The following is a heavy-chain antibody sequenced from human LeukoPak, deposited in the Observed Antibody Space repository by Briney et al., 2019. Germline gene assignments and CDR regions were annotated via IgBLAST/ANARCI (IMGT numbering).Heavy chain of an antibody. Sequence: SETLSLTCAVSGGSISSGGYSWSWIRQPPGKGLEWIGYIYHSGSTYYNPSLKSRVTISVDRSKNQFSLKLSCVTAADTAVYYCATLGYCSGGSCYGAWFDPWGQGTLVTVSS. V-gene: IGHV4-30-2*01. CDR3: ATLGYCSGGSCYGAWFDP. CDR1: GGSISSGGYS. D-gene: IGHD2-15*01. CDR2: IYHSGST. J-gene: IGHJ5*02.